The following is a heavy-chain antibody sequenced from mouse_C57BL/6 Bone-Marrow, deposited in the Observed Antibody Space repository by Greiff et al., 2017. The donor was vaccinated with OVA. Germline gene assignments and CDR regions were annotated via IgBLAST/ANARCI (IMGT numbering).Heavy chain of an antibody. D-gene: IGHD1-1*01. J-gene: IGHJ4*01. V-gene: IGHV2-9-1*01. CDR1: GFSLTSYA. CDR2: IWPGGGT. CDR3: ARNCWGAGSSYYAVDY. Sequence: QVQLQQSGPGLVAPSPSLSISCTVSGFSLTSYAISWVRQPPGKGLEWLGVIWPGGGTNYNSALKSRLSISKDNSKSQVFLKMNSLQTDDTARYCGARNCWGAGSSYYAVDYWGQGTSVTVSS.